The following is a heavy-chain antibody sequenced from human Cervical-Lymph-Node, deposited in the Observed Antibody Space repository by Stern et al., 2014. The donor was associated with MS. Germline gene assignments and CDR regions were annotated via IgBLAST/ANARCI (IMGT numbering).Heavy chain of an antibody. J-gene: IGHJ5*02. CDR3: AKDLVLRFLEWFA. D-gene: IGHD3-3*01. CDR1: GVTLTNYA. V-gene: IGHV3-23*04. CDR2: MSGRGDR. Sequence: VQLVQSGGGLVQPGGSLRLSCAASGVTLTNYAMGWVRQAPGKGLEWVSGMSGRGDRDYAESVRGRFTISRDNSKNALYLQMNSLRAEDTAVYYCAKDLVLRFLEWFAWGQGALVTVSS.